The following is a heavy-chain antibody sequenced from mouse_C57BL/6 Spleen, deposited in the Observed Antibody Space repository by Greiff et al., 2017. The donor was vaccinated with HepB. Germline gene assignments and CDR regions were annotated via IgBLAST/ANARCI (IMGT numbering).Heavy chain of an antibody. CDR1: GFSLTSYG. Sequence: QVHVKQSGPGLVQPSQSLSITCTVSGFSLTSYGVHWVRQSPGKGLEWLGVIWSGGSTDYNAAFISRMSISKDNSKSQVFFKMNSLQADDTAIYYCARNSAYYGSSRAWFAYWGQGTLVTVSA. CDR2: IWSGGST. V-gene: IGHV2-2*01. CDR3: ARNSAYYGSSRAWFAY. D-gene: IGHD1-1*01. J-gene: IGHJ3*01.